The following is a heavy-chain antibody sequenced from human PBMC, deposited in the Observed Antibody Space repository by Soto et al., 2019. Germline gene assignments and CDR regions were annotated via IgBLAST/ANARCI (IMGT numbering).Heavy chain of an antibody. Sequence: SVKVSCKASGGTFSSYAISWVRQAPGQGLEWMGGIIPIFGTANYAQKFQGRVTSTADESTSTAYMELSSLRSEDTAVYYCARDRGRAARPRTDAFDIWGQGTMVTVSS. CDR3: ARDRGRAARPRTDAFDI. CDR2: IIPIFGTA. CDR1: GGTFSSYA. J-gene: IGHJ3*02. V-gene: IGHV1-69*13. D-gene: IGHD6-6*01.